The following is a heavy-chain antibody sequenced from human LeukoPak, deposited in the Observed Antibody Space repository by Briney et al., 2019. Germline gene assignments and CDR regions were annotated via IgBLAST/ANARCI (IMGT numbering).Heavy chain of an antibody. Sequence: SETVTLTCSVSGGSINNYYWSWIRQAPGKRLEWIGSVYHTGSTDYNPSLRSPVTISVDTSKNHFSLKVTSVTAADTAIYYCTRDRLGGAVASWIPDYWGQGILVTVSS. V-gene: IGHV4-59*01. CDR1: GGSINNYY. D-gene: IGHD3-3*01. CDR3: TRDRLGGAVASWIPDY. CDR2: VYHTGST. J-gene: IGHJ4*02.